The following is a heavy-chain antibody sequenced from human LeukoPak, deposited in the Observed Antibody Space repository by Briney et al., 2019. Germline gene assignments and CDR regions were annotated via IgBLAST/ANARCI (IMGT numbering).Heavy chain of an antibody. CDR1: GDSVSNNNAA. CDR2: TYYRSTWYH. CDR3: ASGWALNV. D-gene: IGHD2-15*01. V-gene: IGHV6-1*01. Sequence: SQILSLTCAISGDSVSNNNAAWNWLRQSPSRGLEWLGRTYYRSTWYHDYALSVQSRVTINPDTSNNQFSLQLNSVTPEDTAVYYCASGWALNVWGQGTVVTVSS. J-gene: IGHJ3*01.